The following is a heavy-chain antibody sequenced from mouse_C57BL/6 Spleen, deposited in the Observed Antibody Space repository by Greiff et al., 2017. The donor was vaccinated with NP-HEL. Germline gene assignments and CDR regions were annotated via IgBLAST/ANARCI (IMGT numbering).Heavy chain of an antibody. CDR2: IDPENGDT. Sequence: EVQLVESGAELVRPGASVKLSCTASGFNIKDDYMHWVKQRPEQGLEWIGWIDPENGDTEYASKFQGKATITADTSSNTAYLQLSSLTSEDTAVYYCTTWPSSGYDMDYWGQGTSVTVSS. D-gene: IGHD3-2*02. CDR3: TTWPSSGYDMDY. V-gene: IGHV14-4*01. J-gene: IGHJ4*01. CDR1: GFNIKDDY.